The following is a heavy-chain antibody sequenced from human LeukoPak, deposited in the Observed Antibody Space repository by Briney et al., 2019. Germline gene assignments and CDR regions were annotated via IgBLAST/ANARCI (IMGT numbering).Heavy chain of an antibody. J-gene: IGHJ4*02. CDR2: IRYDGSNK. V-gene: IGHV3-30*02. Sequence: QSGGSLRLSCAASGFTFSSYGMHWVRQAPGKGLEWVACIRYDGSNKYYADSVKGRFTISRDNSKNTLYLQMNSLRAEDTAVYYCAKDSTELTWGGDYFDYWGQGTLVTVSS. D-gene: IGHD1-26*01. CDR3: AKDSTELTWGGDYFDY. CDR1: GFTFSSYG.